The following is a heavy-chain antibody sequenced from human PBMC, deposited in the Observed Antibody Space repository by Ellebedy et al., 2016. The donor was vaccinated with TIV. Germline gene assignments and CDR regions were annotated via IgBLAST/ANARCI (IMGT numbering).Heavy chain of an antibody. CDR3: ARGRGAAGKTSAEYFQH. V-gene: IGHV1-69*13. D-gene: IGHD1-14*01. J-gene: IGHJ1*01. CDR2: IIPIFGTA. CDR1: GGTFSSYA. Sequence: SVKVSCXASGGTFSSYAISWVRQAPGQGLEWMGGIIPIFGTANYAQKFQGRVTITADESTSTAYMELSSLRSEDTAVYYCARGRGAAGKTSAEYFQHWGQGTLVTVSS.